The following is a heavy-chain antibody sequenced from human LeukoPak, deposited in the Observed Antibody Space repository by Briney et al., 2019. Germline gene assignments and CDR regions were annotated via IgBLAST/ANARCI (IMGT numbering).Heavy chain of an antibody. D-gene: IGHD6-19*01. CDR2: ISGSGGGT. CDR3: AKGPRASGWTYFDY. V-gene: IGHV3-23*01. J-gene: IGHJ4*02. CDR1: GFTFSSYA. Sequence: LSGGSLRLSCAASGFTFSSYAMSWVRQAPGKGLEWVSVISGSGGGTYSAESVKGRFTISRDNSKNTLYLQMNSLRVEDTAVYYCAKGPRASGWTYFDYWGQGTLVTVSS.